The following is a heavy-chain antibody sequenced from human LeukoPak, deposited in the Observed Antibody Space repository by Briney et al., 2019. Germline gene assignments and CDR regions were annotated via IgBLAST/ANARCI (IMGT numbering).Heavy chain of an antibody. Sequence: SETLSLTCTVSGGSISSGGYYWSWIRQPPGKGLEWIGYIYHSGSTNYNPSLKSRVTISVDKSKNQFSLKLSSVTAADTAVYYCAGMTTVTTGYWGQGTLVTVSS. CDR2: IYHSGST. CDR3: AGMTTVTTGY. D-gene: IGHD4-17*01. J-gene: IGHJ4*02. V-gene: IGHV4-30-2*01. CDR1: GGSISSGGYY.